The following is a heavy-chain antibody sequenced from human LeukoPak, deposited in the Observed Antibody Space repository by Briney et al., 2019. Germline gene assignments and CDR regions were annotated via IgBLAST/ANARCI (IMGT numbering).Heavy chain of an antibody. CDR3: AKDTAMVKGGYFDY. D-gene: IGHD5-18*01. V-gene: IGHV3-30*18. Sequence: GGSLRLSCAASGFTFSSYGMHWVRQAPGKGLEWVAVISYDGSNKYYADSVKGRFTISRDNSKNTLYLQMNSLRAEDTAVYYCAKDTAMVKGGYFDYWGQGTLVTVSS. J-gene: IGHJ4*02. CDR1: GFTFSSYG. CDR2: ISYDGSNK.